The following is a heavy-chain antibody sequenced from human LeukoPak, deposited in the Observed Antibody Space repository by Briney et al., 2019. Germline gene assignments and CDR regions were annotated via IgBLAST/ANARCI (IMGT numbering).Heavy chain of an antibody. V-gene: IGHV5-51*01. CDR2: IYPGDSDT. CDR3: ARHNFDYDSSGYYYSFDY. J-gene: IGHJ4*02. CDR1: GDSFTRYW. Sequence: GESLKISCEGSGDSFTRYWIGWVRQMPGKGLELMGIIYPGDSDTRYSPSFQGQVTISADKSISTAYLQWSTLKASDTAMYYCARHNFDYDSSGYYYSFDYWGQGTLVTVSS. D-gene: IGHD3-22*01.